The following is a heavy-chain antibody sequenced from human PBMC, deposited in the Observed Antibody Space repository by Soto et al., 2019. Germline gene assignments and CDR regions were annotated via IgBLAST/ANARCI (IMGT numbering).Heavy chain of an antibody. CDR2: IYYSGSA. Sequence: QVQLQESGPGLVKPSQTLSLTCTVSGDSISSGGYYWSWVRQHPGKGLVWIGYIYYSGSAFYNPSLQSRVTISVDTSKNNFALKVTSVTAADTAVYYCARLAVDGNFDYWGQGALVTVSS. V-gene: IGHV4-31*03. D-gene: IGHD5-12*01. CDR1: GDSISSGGYY. CDR3: ARLAVDGNFDY. J-gene: IGHJ4*02.